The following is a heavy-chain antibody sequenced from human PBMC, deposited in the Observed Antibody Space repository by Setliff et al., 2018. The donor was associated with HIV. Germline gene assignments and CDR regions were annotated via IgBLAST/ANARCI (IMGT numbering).Heavy chain of an antibody. V-gene: IGHV4-4*07. CDR2: TYPSGST. J-gene: IGHJ4*02. CDR3: ARGFGELGLAPDY. D-gene: IGHD3-10*01. CDR1: GVSIGNFY. Sequence: SETLSFTCTVSGVSIGNFYWSWIRQPAGNGLEWIGHTYPSGSTNYNPSLKSRVTISVDTSKNQFSLKLSSVTAADTAVYYCARGFGELGLAPDYWGQGTLVTVSS.